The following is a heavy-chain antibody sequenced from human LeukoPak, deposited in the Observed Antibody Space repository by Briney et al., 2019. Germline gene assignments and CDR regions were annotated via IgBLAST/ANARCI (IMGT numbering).Heavy chain of an antibody. CDR3: ARKGGHFDY. V-gene: IGHV4-59*01. CDR1: GGSISYYY. CDR2: IYYNGST. J-gene: IGHJ4*02. D-gene: IGHD2-15*01. Sequence: PSETLSLTCTVSGGSISYYYWSWIRQSPGKGLEWIGYIYYNGSTNYNPSLKSRVTISVDMSKNQFSLKVTSVAAADTAIYYCARKGGHFDYWGQGTLVTVSS.